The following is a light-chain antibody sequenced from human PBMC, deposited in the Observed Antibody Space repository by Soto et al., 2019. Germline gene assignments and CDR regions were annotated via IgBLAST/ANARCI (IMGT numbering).Light chain of an antibody. CDR1: QSVGAN. CDR2: GAS. CDR3: QQYTYWPRT. Sequence: EIVMTQSPATLSVSPGERATLSCRASQSVGANLAWYQQKPGQAPRLLIYGASTRAAGISPRFSGGGSGTEFTLTISSLQSEDFGVYYCQQYTYWPRTLGQGTKVGIK. J-gene: IGKJ1*01. V-gene: IGKV3-15*01.